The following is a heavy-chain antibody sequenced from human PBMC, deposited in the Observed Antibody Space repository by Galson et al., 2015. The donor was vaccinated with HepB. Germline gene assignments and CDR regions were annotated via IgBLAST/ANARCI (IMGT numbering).Heavy chain of an antibody. D-gene: IGHD3-10*01. CDR1: GFTFSSYA. V-gene: IGHV3-30-3*01. Sequence: SLRLSCAASGFTFSSYAMHWVRQAPGKGLEWVAVISYDGSNKYYADSVKGRFTISRDNSKNTLYLQMNSLRAEDTAVYYCARVGGSGSLVYYYYGMDVWGQGATVTVSS. J-gene: IGHJ6*02. CDR2: ISYDGSNK. CDR3: ARVGGSGSLVYYYYGMDV.